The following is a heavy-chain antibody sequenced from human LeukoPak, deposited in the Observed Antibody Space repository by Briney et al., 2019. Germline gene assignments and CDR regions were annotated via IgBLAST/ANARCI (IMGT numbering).Heavy chain of an antibody. Sequence: ASVKVSCKASGYTFTSYAMNWVRQAPGQGLEWMGWINTNTGNPTYAQGFTGRFVFSLDTSVSTAYLQISSLKADDTAVYYCARDPMGYCSSTSCYPSAFDIWGQGTMVTVSS. CDR3: ARDPMGYCSSTSCYPSAFDI. CDR2: INTNTGNP. J-gene: IGHJ3*02. V-gene: IGHV7-4-1*02. CDR1: GYTFTSYA. D-gene: IGHD2-2*01.